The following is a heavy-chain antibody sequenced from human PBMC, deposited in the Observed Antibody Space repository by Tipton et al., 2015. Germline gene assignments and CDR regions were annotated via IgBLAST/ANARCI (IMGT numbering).Heavy chain of an antibody. CDR3: ARLVGVGSYYFDY. V-gene: IGHV3-11*04. Sequence: SLRLSCAASGFTFSDYYMSWIRQAPGKGLEWVSYISSSGSTMYYADSVKGLFTISRDNAKNSLFLQMNSLRAEDTAVYYCARLVGVGSYYFDYWGQGTLVTVSS. D-gene: IGHD2-15*01. CDR1: GFTFSDYY. J-gene: IGHJ4*02. CDR2: ISSSGSTM.